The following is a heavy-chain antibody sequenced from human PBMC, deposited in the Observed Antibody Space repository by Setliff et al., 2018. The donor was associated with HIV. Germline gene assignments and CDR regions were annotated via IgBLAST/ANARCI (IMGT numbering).Heavy chain of an antibody. CDR2: IIPISGTA. D-gene: IGHD1-1*01. J-gene: IGHJ4*02. CDR1: GGTFKNFA. Sequence: GASVKVSCKASGGTFKNFAINWVRQAPGQVLEWMGGIIPISGTAVYAQNFRGRVTVTTDDSTNTAYMEISSLKSDDTAVYFCARVGGIELWNQAYFDYWGQGTLVTVSS. CDR3: ARVGGIELWNQAYFDY. V-gene: IGHV1-69*05.